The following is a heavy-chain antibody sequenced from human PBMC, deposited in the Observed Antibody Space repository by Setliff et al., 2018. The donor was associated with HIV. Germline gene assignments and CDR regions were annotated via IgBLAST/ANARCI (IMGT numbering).Heavy chain of an antibody. Sequence: GESPKISCAASGFTFSGAEIHWVRQVSGKGLEWVGRIRSKADKYATDYGASAKGRFIISRDDSKKTAYLQMSSLRAEDTAMYYCLLPCTSGWHNWADPWGQGTLVTVSS. J-gene: IGHJ5*02. CDR1: GFTFSGAE. CDR3: LLPCTSGWHNWADP. V-gene: IGHV3-73*01. D-gene: IGHD6-19*01. CDR2: IRSKADKYAT.